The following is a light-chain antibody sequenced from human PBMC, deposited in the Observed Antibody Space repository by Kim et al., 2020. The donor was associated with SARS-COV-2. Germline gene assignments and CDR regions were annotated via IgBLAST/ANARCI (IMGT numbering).Light chain of an antibody. V-gene: IGLV3-19*01. J-gene: IGLJ2*01. Sequence: VAWGQTVRITCQGDSLRSYYATWYQQKPGQAPILVIYGKNNRPSGIPDRFSGSSSGNTASLTITGTQAGDEADYYCNSRDSNDNVVFGGGTQLSVL. CDR1: SLRSYY. CDR2: GKN. CDR3: NSRDSNDNVV.